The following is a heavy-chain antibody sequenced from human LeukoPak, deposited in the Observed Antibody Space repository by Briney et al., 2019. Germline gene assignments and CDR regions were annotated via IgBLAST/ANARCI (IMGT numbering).Heavy chain of an antibody. J-gene: IGHJ4*02. CDR3: ARDSGTYRYFDY. Sequence: GGSLRLSCVVSGXTFNNYWVHWVRQAPGKGQEWVANTKSDGGEGYSVDSVRGRFTVSRDNAKNSLYLQMSSLGAEDTAVYYCARDSGTYRYFDYWGQGTLVTVSS. CDR2: TKSDGGEG. CDR1: GXTFNNYW. V-gene: IGHV3-7*04. D-gene: IGHD1-26*01.